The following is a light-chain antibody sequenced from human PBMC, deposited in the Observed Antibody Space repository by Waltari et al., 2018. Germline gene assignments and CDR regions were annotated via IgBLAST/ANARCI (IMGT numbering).Light chain of an antibody. J-gene: IGLJ1*01. Sequence: QSVLTQAPSASGTPGQRVPISCSGSSSSIGSNLVCWYQQLPGTAPKLLIYRNDQRPSGVPDRISGSKAGTSASLTISGLQPDDDGDYYCSAWDDGLGGPVFGTGTRVTVL. CDR1: SSSIGSNL. V-gene: IGLV1-47*01. CDR2: RND. CDR3: SAWDDGLGGPV.